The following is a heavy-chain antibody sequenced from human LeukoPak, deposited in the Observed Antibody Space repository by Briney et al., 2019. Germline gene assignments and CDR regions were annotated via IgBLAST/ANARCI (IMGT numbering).Heavy chain of an antibody. J-gene: IGHJ4*02. D-gene: IGHD4-17*01. CDR1: GFTFDDYT. CDR3: AKGKHTVTTGWLTN. Sequence: SGGSLRLSCAASGFTFDDYTMHWVRQAPGKGLEWVSLISWDGGSTYYADSVKGRFTISRDNSKNSLYLQMNSLRTEDTALYYCAKGKHTVTTGWLTNWGQGTLVTVSS. V-gene: IGHV3-43*01. CDR2: ISWDGGST.